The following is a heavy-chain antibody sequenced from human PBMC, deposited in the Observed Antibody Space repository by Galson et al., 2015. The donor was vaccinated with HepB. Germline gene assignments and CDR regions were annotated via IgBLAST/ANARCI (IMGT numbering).Heavy chain of an antibody. Sequence: SLRLSCAASGFTFSSYAMHWVRQAPGKGLEYVSAISSNGGSTYYADSVKGRFTISRDNSKNTLYLQMSSLRAEDTAVYYCVTLTRPDPFDFWSGSGDDAFDIWGQGTMVTVSS. CDR3: VTLTRPDPFDFWSGSGDDAFDI. V-gene: IGHV3-64D*06. CDR2: ISSNGGST. D-gene: IGHD3-3*01. CDR1: GFTFSSYA. J-gene: IGHJ3*02.